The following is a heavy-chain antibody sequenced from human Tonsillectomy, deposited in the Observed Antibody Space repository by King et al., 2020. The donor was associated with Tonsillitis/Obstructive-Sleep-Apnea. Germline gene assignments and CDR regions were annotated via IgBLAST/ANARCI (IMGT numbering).Heavy chain of an antibody. CDR3: ARVLDYYDSSAYRAFDI. Sequence: VQLVESGGGLVQPGGSLRLSCAASGFTFSTFWMSWVRQAPGKGLEWVANIKEDGSEKYYVDSVKGRFTISRNNAKNYLYLQMNRLRAEDTAVYYCARVLDYYDSSAYRAFDIWGQGTMVTVSS. V-gene: IGHV3-7*03. J-gene: IGHJ3*02. D-gene: IGHD3-22*01. CDR2: IKEDGSEK. CDR1: GFTFSTFW.